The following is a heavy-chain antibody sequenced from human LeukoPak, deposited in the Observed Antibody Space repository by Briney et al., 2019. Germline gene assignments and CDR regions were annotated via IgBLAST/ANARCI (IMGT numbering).Heavy chain of an antibody. CDR1: GFTFSSYA. CDR2: ISYDGSNK. D-gene: IGHD3-3*01. J-gene: IGHJ6*02. V-gene: IGHV3-30-3*01. CDR3: ARRNGDLRFLEWRHYYYYGVDV. Sequence: GGSLRLSCAASGFTFSSYATHWVRQAPGKGLEWVAVISYDGSNKYYADSVKGRFTISRDNSKNTLYLQMNSLRAEDTAVYYCARRNGDLRFLEWRHYYYYGVDVWGQGTTVTVSS.